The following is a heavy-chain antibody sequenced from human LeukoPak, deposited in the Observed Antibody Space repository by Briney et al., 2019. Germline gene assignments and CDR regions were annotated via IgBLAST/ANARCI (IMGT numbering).Heavy chain of an antibody. Sequence: SETLSLTCTVSGGSISSYYWRWIRQPPEKGLEWIGYIYYSGSTNYNPSLKSRVTISVDTSKNQFSLKLSSVTAADTAVYYCARHGADYYDSSGCYLALTWFDPLGQGTLVTVSS. CDR2: IYYSGST. D-gene: IGHD3-22*01. J-gene: IGHJ5*02. CDR1: GGSISSYY. CDR3: ARHGADYYDSSGCYLALTWFDP. V-gene: IGHV4-59*08.